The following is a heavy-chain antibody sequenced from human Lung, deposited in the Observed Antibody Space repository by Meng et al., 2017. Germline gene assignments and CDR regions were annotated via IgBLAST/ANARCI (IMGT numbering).Heavy chain of an antibody. J-gene: IGHJ4*02. D-gene: IGHD6-19*01. CDR1: GGSFSGYY. V-gene: IGHV4-34*12. Sequence: QGHRQQSGGGLLKPSETLSLTCAVYGGSFSGYYWSWIRQPPGKGLEWIGEIIDSGSTNYNPSLKSRVTISVDTSKNQFSLRVTSVTAADRAVYYCVRRTYSSGWYFDYWGQGTLVTVSS. CDR3: VRRTYSSGWYFDY. CDR2: IIDSGST.